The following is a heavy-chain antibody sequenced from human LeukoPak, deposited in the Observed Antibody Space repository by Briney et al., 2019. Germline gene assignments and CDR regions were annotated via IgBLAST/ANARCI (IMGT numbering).Heavy chain of an antibody. CDR1: GFTFSSYS. Sequence: GGSLRLSCAASGFTFSSYSMNWVRQAPGKGLEWVANIKKDGIEKEYVDSVKGRFTISRDNAKNSLDLQMNRLRAEDTAVYYCAELGITMVGGVWGKGTTVTISS. CDR3: AELGITMVGGV. D-gene: IGHD3-10*02. J-gene: IGHJ6*04. V-gene: IGHV3-7*03. CDR2: IKKDGIEK.